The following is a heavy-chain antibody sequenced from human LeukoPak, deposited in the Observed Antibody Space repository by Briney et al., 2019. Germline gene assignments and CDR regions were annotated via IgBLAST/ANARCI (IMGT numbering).Heavy chain of an antibody. CDR3: ARELVVAGGTNWFDP. Sequence: GGSLRLSCAASGFSFSSYWMHWVRQAPGKGLVWVSRINSDGSRTSCADSVKGRFSISRDNANNTVYLQMNSLRAEDTAVYYCARELVVAGGTNWFDPWGQGTLVTVSS. CDR1: GFSFSSYW. V-gene: IGHV3-74*01. D-gene: IGHD3-22*01. CDR2: INSDGSRT. J-gene: IGHJ5*02.